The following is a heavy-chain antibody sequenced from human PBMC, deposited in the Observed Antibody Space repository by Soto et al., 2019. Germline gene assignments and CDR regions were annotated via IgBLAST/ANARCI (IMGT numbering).Heavy chain of an antibody. CDR2: IDPADSST. CDR1: GYSFTTYW. J-gene: IGHJ6*02. Sequence: GESLKISCQGSGYSFTTYWISWVRQVPGKGLEWMGKIDPADSSTNYSPSFQGHITISVDRSINTAHLQFSSLKAADTAVYYCARLEKWYYNYYGLDVWGQGTMVTVSS. D-gene: IGHD1-26*01. V-gene: IGHV5-10-1*01. CDR3: ARLEKWYYNYYGLDV.